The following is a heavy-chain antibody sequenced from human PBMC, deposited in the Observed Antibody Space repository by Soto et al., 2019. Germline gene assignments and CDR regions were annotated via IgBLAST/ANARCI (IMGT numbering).Heavy chain of an antibody. CDR2: IVVGSGNT. Sequence: GASVKVSCKASGFTFTSSAVQWVRQARGQRLEWIGWIVVGSGNTNYAQKFQERVTITRDMSTSTAYMELSSLRSEDTAVYYCAAETGYSSGWSYYYYYGMDVWG. CDR1: GFTFTSSA. D-gene: IGHD6-19*01. V-gene: IGHV1-58*01. J-gene: IGHJ6*02. CDR3: AAETGYSSGWSYYYYYGMDV.